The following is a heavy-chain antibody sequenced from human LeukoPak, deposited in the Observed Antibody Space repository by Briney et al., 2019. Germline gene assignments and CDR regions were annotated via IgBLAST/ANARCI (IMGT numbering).Heavy chain of an antibody. Sequence: GGSLRLSCAASGFIFSSYGMHWVRQAPGKGLVWVAFIRYDGTNKYYADSVRGRFTISRDDSTNTLYLQMNSLRGEDTAVYYCAKGSGYYTYNWFDPWGQGTLVTVSS. CDR2: IRYDGTNK. CDR1: GFIFSSYG. J-gene: IGHJ5*02. V-gene: IGHV3-30*02. D-gene: IGHD3-3*01. CDR3: AKGSGYYTYNWFDP.